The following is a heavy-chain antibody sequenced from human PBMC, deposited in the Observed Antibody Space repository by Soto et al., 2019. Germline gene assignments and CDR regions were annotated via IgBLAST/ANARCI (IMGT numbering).Heavy chain of an antibody. D-gene: IGHD3-10*01. CDR1: GFTALSYA. J-gene: IGHJ4*02. CDR2: LNGGVDGT. Sequence: QVRLIQSGPEMKQPGASVRVSCTASGFTALSYAFHWVRQAPGQGPEWLGRLNGGVDGTSYSQRLQGRVTISRDTSTNTVYLEVKSLTSEDTAVYYCAREVKGVTSFDYWGQGTLVTVSS. V-gene: IGHV1-3*01. CDR3: AREVKGVTSFDY.